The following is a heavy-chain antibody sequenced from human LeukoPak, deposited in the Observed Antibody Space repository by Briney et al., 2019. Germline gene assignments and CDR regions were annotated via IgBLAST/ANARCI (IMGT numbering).Heavy chain of an antibody. V-gene: IGHV3-33*01. CDR2: IWYDGSNK. CDR1: GFTFSSYG. J-gene: IGHJ6*02. CDR3: AREAEEYDFWSGPYYYYGMDV. Sequence: GGSLRLSCAASGFTFSSYGMHWVRQAPGKGLEWVAVIWYDGSNKYYADSVKGRFTISRDNAKNSLYLQMNSLRAEDTAVYYCAREAEEYDFWSGPYYYYGMDVWGQGTTVTVSS. D-gene: IGHD3-3*01.